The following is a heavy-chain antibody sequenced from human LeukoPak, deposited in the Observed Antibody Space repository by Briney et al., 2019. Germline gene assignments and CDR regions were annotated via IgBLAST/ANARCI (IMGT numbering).Heavy chain of an antibody. CDR3: ARDLLWFGESFGAFDI. CDR2: IYSGGNT. J-gene: IGHJ3*02. V-gene: IGHV3-66*01. D-gene: IGHD3-10*01. CDR1: GFTVSSNY. Sequence: GGSLRLSCAASGFTVSSNYMSWVRQAPGKGLEWVSVIYSGGNTYYADSVKGRFTISRDNSKNTLYLQMNSLRAEDTAVYYCARDLLWFGESFGAFDIWGQGTMVTVSS.